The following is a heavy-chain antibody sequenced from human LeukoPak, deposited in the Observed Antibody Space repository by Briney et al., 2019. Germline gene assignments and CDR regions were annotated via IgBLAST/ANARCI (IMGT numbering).Heavy chain of an antibody. CDR3: ARAVPFWFAP. CDR2: IYHSGST. J-gene: IGHJ5*02. Sequence: SETLSLTCAVSGGSISSGGYAWSWIRQPPGKGLEWIGYIYHSGSTYYNPSLKSRVTISVDRSKNQFSLKLSSVTAADTAVYYCARAVPFWFAPWGQGTLVTVSS. V-gene: IGHV4-30-2*01. D-gene: IGHD2-2*01. CDR1: GGSISSGGYA.